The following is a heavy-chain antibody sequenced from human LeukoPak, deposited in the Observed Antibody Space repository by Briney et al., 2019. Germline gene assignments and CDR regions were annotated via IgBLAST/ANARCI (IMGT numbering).Heavy chain of an antibody. V-gene: IGHV7-4-1*02. D-gene: IGHD3-10*01. CDR3: ARDDLAYHGSGSYYIVVS. CDR2: INTNTGNP. Sequence: ASVKVSCKASGYTFTRYAMNWVRQAPGQGLEWMGWINTNTGNPTYAQGFTGRFVFSLDTSVSTAYLQISSLKAEDTAVYYCARDDLAYHGSGSYYIVVSWGQGTLVTVSS. CDR1: GYTFTRYA. J-gene: IGHJ4*02.